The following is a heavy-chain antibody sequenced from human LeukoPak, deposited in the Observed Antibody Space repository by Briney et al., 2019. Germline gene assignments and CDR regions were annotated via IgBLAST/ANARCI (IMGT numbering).Heavy chain of an antibody. CDR2: IYYSGST. CDR3: ARATYYYDSSGEDAFDI. D-gene: IGHD3-22*01. Sequence: SETLSLTCTVSGGSISSYYWSWIRQPPGKGLEWIGYIYYSGSTNYNPSLKSRVTISVDTSKNQFSLKLSSVTAADTAVYYSARATYYYDSSGEDAFDIWGQGTMVTVSS. V-gene: IGHV4-59*01. CDR1: GGSISSYY. J-gene: IGHJ3*02.